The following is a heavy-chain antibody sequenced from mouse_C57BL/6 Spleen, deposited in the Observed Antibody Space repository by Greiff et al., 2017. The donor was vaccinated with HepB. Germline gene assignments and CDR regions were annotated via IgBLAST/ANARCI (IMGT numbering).Heavy chain of an antibody. J-gene: IGHJ2*01. V-gene: IGHV5-16*01. CDR3: ARGTTHYYFDY. Sequence: EVMLVESEGGLVQPGSSMKLSCTASGFTFSDYYMAWVRQVPEKGLEWVANINYDGSSTYYLDSLKSRFIISRDNAKNILYLQMSSLKSEDTATYYCARGTTHYYFDYWGQGTTLTVSS. D-gene: IGHD2-1*01. CDR1: GFTFSDYY. CDR2: INYDGSST.